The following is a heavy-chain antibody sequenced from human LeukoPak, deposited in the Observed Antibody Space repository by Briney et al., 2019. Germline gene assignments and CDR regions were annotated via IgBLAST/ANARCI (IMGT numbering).Heavy chain of an antibody. CDR3: ANGRVPKYFDY. Sequence: ASVMLSCKASGYTFTSYYMHWVRQAPGQGLEWVGMIDPSGGSTSYAQKFQGRVTMTSDTSTSTVYMELSSRRSEDTAVFYCANGRVPKYFDYWGQGTLVTVSS. CDR1: GYTFTSYY. V-gene: IGHV1-46*01. CDR2: IDPSGGST. D-gene: IGHD3/OR15-3a*01. J-gene: IGHJ4*02.